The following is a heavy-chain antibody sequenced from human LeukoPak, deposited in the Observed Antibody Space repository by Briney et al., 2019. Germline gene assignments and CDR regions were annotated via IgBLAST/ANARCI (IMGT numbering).Heavy chain of an antibody. CDR3: ARVIRFHDAFDI. D-gene: IGHD3-16*01. J-gene: IGHJ3*02. CDR2: IYYSGST. V-gene: IGHV4-39*01. CDR1: GGSISSSSYY. Sequence: SETLSLTCTVSGGSISSSSYYWGWIRQPPGKGLEWIGSIYYSGSTYYNPSLKSRVTISVDTSKNQFSLKLSSVTAADTAVYYCARVIRFHDAFDIWGQGTMVTVSS.